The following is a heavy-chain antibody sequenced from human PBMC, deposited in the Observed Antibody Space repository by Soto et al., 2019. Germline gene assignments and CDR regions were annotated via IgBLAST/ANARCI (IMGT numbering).Heavy chain of an antibody. CDR3: AREVGAPSGWLDP. Sequence: GLLRLSCAASGFTFTNYAMTWVRQTPGKGLEWVSGISASGGLKYYADSVRGRFTVSRDNSKNILYLQMDNLRDEDTALYYCAREVGAPSGWLDPWGQGTQVTVSS. CDR2: ISASGGLK. CDR1: GFTFTNYA. D-gene: IGHD1-26*01. V-gene: IGHV3-23*01. J-gene: IGHJ5*02.